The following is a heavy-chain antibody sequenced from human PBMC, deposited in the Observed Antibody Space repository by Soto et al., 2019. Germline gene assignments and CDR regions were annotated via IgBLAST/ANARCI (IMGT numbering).Heavy chain of an antibody. D-gene: IGHD1-26*01. CDR1: GFTFSNAW. J-gene: IGHJ4*02. CDR3: TSTFVGVGADVPQ. V-gene: IGHV3-15*01. CDR2: IKSKTDGGTT. Sequence: EVQLVESGGGLVKPGGSLRLSCAASGFTFSNAWMSWVRQAPGKGLEWVGRIKSKTDGGTTDYAAPVKGRFTISRDDSKNTVYLQMNSLKSEDTGVYYCTSTFVGVGADVPQWGQGTLVPASS.